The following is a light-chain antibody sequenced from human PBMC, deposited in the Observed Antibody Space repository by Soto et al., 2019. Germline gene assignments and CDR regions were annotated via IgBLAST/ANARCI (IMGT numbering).Light chain of an antibody. CDR1: SSDVGGYNY. CDR3: SSYTSSSTYV. CDR2: DVS. V-gene: IGLV2-14*01. J-gene: IGLJ1*01. Sequence: QSALTQPASVSGSPGQSITISCTGTSSDVGGYNYVSWYQQHPGKAPKLMIYDVSNRPSGVSNRFSGSKSGNTASLTISGRQAEDEADYYSSSYTSSSTYVFGTGTKLTVL.